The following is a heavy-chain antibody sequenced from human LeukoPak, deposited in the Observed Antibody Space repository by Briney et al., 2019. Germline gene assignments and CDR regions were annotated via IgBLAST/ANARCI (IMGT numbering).Heavy chain of an antibody. J-gene: IGHJ1*01. CDR2: IYYSGRT. CDR1: GDSVSRSDSY. Sequence: SETLSLTCSVSGDSVSRSDSYWDWIRQPPGKGLQWIGTIYYSGRTYYSPSLKSRVTMSVDTSNNQFSLDLRSVTAADTAVYYCARRRYYDGSGYLEWGQGTLLSVSS. V-gene: IGHV4-39*01. D-gene: IGHD3-22*01. CDR3: ARRRYYDGSGYLE.